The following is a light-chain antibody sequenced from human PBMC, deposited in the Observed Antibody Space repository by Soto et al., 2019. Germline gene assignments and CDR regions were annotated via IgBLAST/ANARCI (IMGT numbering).Light chain of an antibody. CDR2: AAS. CDR3: QQSNSFPLT. J-gene: IGKJ4*01. V-gene: IGKV1-12*01. Sequence: DIQMTRSPSSVSASLGDRVTITCRASQAISSRLAWYQQKPGKAPKLLIYAASSLQSGVPSRFSGSASGTDFTLTISSLRPEDFATYFCQQSNSFPLTFGGGTMVEIK. CDR1: QAISSR.